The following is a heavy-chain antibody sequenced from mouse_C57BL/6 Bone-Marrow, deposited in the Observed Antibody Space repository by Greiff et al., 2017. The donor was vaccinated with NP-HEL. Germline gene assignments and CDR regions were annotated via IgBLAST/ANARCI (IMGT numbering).Heavy chain of an antibody. CDR3: ARIGGRYYGSYYFDV. J-gene: IGHJ1*03. V-gene: IGHV8-8*01. CDR2: IWWDDDK. CDR1: GFSLSTFGMG. D-gene: IGHD1-1*01. Sequence: QVTLQESGPGILQPSQTLSLTCSFSGFSLSTFGMGVGWIRQPSGTGLEWLAHIWWDDDKYYNPALKRRLTISKETSKNQVFLKIANVDTADTATYYCARIGGRYYGSYYFDVWGTGTTVTVSS.